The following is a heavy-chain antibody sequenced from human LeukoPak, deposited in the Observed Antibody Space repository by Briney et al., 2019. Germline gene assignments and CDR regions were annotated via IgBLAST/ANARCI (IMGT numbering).Heavy chain of an antibody. CDR3: ARVRRTVTTFDAFDI. D-gene: IGHD4-17*01. V-gene: IGHV3-7*01. CDR2: IKQDGSEK. Sequence: GGSLRLSCAASGFTFSSYWMSWVRQAPGKGLEWVANIKQDGSEKYYVDSVKGRFTISRDNAKNSLYLQMNSLRAEDTAVYHCARVRRTVTTFDAFDIWGQGTMVTVSS. J-gene: IGHJ3*02. CDR1: GFTFSSYW.